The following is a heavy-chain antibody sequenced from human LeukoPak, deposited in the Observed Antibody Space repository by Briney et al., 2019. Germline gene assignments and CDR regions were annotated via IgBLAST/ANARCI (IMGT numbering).Heavy chain of an antibody. CDR2: ISYDGSNK. CDR3: AKVSRYLYGMDV. V-gene: IGHV3-30*18. D-gene: IGHD2-2*02. J-gene: IGHJ6*02. CDR1: GFTFSSYG. Sequence: GGSLRLSRAASGFTFSSYGMHWVRQAPGKGLEWVAVISYDGSNKYYADSVKGRFTISRDNSKNTLYLQMNSLRAEDTAVYYCAKVSRYLYGMDVWGQGTTVTVSS.